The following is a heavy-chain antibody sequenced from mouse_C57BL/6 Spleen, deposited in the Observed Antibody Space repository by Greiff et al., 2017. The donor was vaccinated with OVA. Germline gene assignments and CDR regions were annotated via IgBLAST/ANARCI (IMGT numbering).Heavy chain of an antibody. D-gene: IGHD2-5*01. Sequence: EVHLVESGGGLVQPGGSLKLSCAASGFTFSDYYMYWVRQTPEKRLEWVAYISNGGGSTYYPDTVQGRFTISRDNAKNTLYLQMSRLNAEDTAMYYCARQYYSNYDYYAMCYWGQGTSVTVSS. CDR1: GFTFSDYY. CDR2: ISNGGGST. J-gene: IGHJ4*01. V-gene: IGHV5-12*01. CDR3: ARQYYSNYDYYAMCY.